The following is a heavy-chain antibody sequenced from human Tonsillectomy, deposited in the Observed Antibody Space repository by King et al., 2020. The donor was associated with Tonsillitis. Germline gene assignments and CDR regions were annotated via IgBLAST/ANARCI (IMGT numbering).Heavy chain of an antibody. CDR1: GGSITSGAYY. J-gene: IGHJ4*02. CDR3: ARVDQNTIYGVVIPNYYFDY. D-gene: IGHD3-3*01. CDR2: IYYSGST. Sequence: VQLQESGPGLVKPSQTLSLTCTVSGGSITSGAYYWSWIRQHPGKGLEWIGYIYYSGSTYYNPSLTSRVTISVDTSKNQFSLKLNSVTAADTAVYYCARVDQNTIYGVVIPNYYFDYWGQGTLVTVSS. V-gene: IGHV4-31*03.